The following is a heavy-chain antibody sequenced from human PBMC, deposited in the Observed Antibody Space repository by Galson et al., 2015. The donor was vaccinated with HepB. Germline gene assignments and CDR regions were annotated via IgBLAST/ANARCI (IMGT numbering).Heavy chain of an antibody. Sequence: SVKVSCKASGYTFISYYMYWVRLAPGQGLEWMGIINPSGGGISYAQRLRGRVTMTRDTSTSTVYMELGSLRSDDTAVYYCARGGKFSQLDYWGQGTLVTVSS. CDR1: GYTFISYY. V-gene: IGHV1-46*04. D-gene: IGHD3-16*01. CDR2: INPSGGGI. CDR3: ARGGKFSQLDY. J-gene: IGHJ4*02.